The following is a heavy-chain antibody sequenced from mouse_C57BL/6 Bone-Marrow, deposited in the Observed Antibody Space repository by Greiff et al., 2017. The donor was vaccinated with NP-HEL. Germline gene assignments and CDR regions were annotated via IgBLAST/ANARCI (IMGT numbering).Heavy chain of an antibody. V-gene: IGHV1-80*01. CDR2: IYPGDGDT. CDR1: GYAFSSYW. J-gene: IGHJ4*01. Sequence: VQLQQSGAELVKPGASVKISCKASGYAFSSYWMNWVKERPGKGLEWIGQIYPGDGDTKYNGKFKGKATLTADKSSSTAYMQVSSLTSEDSAVDYCARGDYGRSRFGYDMYYEGQGTAATVTA. D-gene: IGHD1-1*01. CDR3: ARGDYGRSRFGYDMYY.